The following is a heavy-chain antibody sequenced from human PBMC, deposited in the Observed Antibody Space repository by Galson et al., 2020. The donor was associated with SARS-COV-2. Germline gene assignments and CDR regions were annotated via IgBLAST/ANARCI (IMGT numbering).Heavy chain of an antibody. CDR2: TYYRSKWYN. V-gene: IGHV6-1*01. J-gene: IGHJ4*02. D-gene: IGHD5-18*01. Sequence: SQTLSLTCAISRDSVSSNSAAWNWIRQSPSRGLEWLGRTYYRSKWYNDYAVSVKSRITINPDTSKNQFSLQLNSVTPEDTAVYYCARDTAMARDPSPPFDYWGQGTLVTVSS. CDR1: RDSVSSNSAA. CDR3: ARDTAMARDPSPPFDY.